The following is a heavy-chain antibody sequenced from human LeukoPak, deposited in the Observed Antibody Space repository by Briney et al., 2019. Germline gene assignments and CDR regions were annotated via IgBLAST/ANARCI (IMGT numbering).Heavy chain of an antibody. V-gene: IGHV3-23*01. J-gene: IGHJ4*02. CDR3: AKSTNSCSGGSCYSGFDY. CDR1: GFTFSSYA. Sequence: VGSLRLSCAASGFTFSSYAMSWVRQAPGKGLEWVSTFSGSGGSTYYADSVKGRFTISRDNSRNTLYLQMNSLRAEDTAIYYCAKSTNSCSGGSCYSGFDYWGQGTLVTASS. D-gene: IGHD2-15*01. CDR2: FSGSGGST.